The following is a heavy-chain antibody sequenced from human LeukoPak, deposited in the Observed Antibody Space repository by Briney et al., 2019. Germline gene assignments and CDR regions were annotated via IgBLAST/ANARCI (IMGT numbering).Heavy chain of an antibody. Sequence: PGGSLGLSCAASGFTFSSYWMNWVRQAPGKGLEWVANIKEDGSEIYYVDSVKGRFTISRDNAKNSLFLQMNSLRAEDTAVYYCVRGIEYWGQGTLVTVSS. J-gene: IGHJ4*02. CDR1: GFTFSSYW. CDR2: IKEDGSEI. V-gene: IGHV3-7*01. CDR3: VRGIEY.